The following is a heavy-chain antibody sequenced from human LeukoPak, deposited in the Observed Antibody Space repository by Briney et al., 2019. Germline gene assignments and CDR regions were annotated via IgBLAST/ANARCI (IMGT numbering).Heavy chain of an antibody. CDR3: ARDCRAAAGTRWFDP. J-gene: IGHJ5*02. CDR1: GGSISSGGYY. V-gene: IGHV4-31*03. D-gene: IGHD6-13*01. Sequence: PSDTLSLTCTVSGGSISSGGYYWSWIRQHPGKGLEWIGYIYYSESTYYNPSLKSRVTISVDTSQSQFSLKLSSVPAEGTGVYYCARDCRAAAGTRWFDPWGQGTLVTVSS. CDR2: IYYSEST.